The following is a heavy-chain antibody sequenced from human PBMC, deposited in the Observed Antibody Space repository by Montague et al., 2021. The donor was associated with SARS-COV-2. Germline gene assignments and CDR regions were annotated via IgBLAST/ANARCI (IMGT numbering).Heavy chain of an antibody. V-gene: IGHV4-34*01. J-gene: IGHJ4*02. D-gene: IGHD1-1*01. CDR3: ARGAPGY. CDR1: GGSFSDYR. CDR2: INYGGST. Sequence: SETLSLTCAVSGGSFSDYRWSWIRQSPGEGLEWIGLINYGGSTKYNPSLKSRVTISIDTSKNQFSLKLTPVTAADTAVYYCARGAPGYWGQGTLVTVSS.